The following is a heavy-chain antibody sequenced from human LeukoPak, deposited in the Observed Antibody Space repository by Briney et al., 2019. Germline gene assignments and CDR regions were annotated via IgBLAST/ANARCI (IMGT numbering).Heavy chain of an antibody. J-gene: IGHJ5*02. CDR3: AKDRWFDP. CDR2: ICGSGGST. CDR1: GFTFSRYA. V-gene: IGHV3-23*01. Sequence: PGGSLRLSCAASGFTFSRYARSWVRQAPGKGLGWVSAICGSGGSTYYADSVKGRVTISRDNSKNTLYQQMNGFLAEDAAVYYFAKDRWFDPWGQGTLVTVSS.